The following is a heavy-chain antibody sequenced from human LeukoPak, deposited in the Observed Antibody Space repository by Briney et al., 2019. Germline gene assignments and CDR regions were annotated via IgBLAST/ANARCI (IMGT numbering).Heavy chain of an antibody. CDR3: ARLYGGNSKMFDY. V-gene: IGHV5-51*01. J-gene: IGHJ4*02. Sequence: GESLKISCKGSGYSFSIYWIAWVRQMPGKGLEWMGIIYPGDSDTRYSPSFQGQVTLSVDKSISTAYLQWSSLKASDTAMYYCARLYGGNSKMFDYWGQGTLVTVSS. CDR2: IYPGDSDT. CDR1: GYSFSIYW. D-gene: IGHD4-23*01.